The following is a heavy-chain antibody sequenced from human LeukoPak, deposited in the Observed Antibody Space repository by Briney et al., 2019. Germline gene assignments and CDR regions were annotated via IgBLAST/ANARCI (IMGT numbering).Heavy chain of an antibody. CDR3: ARDSHSSGWYYNT. CDR1: GGTFSSYA. Sequence: RASVKVSCKASGGTFSSYAISWVRQAPGQGLEWMGGIIPIFGTANYAQKFQGRVTITADKSTSTAYMELSSLRSEDTAVYYCARDSHSSGWYYNTWGQGTLVTVSS. CDR2: IIPIFGTA. J-gene: IGHJ5*02. D-gene: IGHD6-19*01. V-gene: IGHV1-69*06.